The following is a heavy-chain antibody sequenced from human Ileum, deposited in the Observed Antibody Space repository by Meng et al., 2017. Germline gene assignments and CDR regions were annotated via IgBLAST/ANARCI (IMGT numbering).Heavy chain of an antibody. D-gene: IGHD3-16*01. CDR1: GDSIRYSSYY. Sequence: QLQLQEPGPGLVKPSETLSPTCAVSGDSIRYSSYYWGWVRQPPGQGLEWIGSIYYNGNTYYSPSLKSRASISVDTSKNQFSLRLSSVTAADTAVYYCARPAVTTALGGFDYWGQGTLVTVSS. V-gene: IGHV4-39*01. CDR3: ARPAVTTALGGFDY. J-gene: IGHJ4*02. CDR2: IYYNGNT.